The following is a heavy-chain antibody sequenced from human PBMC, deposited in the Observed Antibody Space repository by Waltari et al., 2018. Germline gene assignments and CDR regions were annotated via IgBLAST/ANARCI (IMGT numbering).Heavy chain of an antibody. CDR1: GYPFVSYG. CDR2: ISAYTGDT. V-gene: IGHV1-18*01. Sequence: QVQLVQSGGEVKKPVASVKVSCKSSGYPFVSYGVSWVRQAPGQGLEWMAWISAYTGDTKNSPKLLGRVTVTTDTSMSTAYMELRSLRSDDTAVYYCARDESSLLAPWGQGTLVTVSS. CDR3: ARDESSLLAP. D-gene: IGHD6-6*01. J-gene: IGHJ5*02.